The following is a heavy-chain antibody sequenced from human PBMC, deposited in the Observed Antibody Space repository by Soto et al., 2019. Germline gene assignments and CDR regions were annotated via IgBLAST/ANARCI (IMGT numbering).Heavy chain of an antibody. V-gene: IGHV3-30*18. J-gene: IGHJ4*02. D-gene: IGHD3-22*01. Sequence: QVQLVESGGGVVQPGRSLRLSCAASGFTFSSYGMHWVRQAPGKGLEWVAVISYDGSNKYYADSVKGRFTISRDNSKNTLYLQMNSLRAEDTAVYYCAKDSEGYDSSGYYPVDYWGQGTLVTVSS. CDR2: ISYDGSNK. CDR3: AKDSEGYDSSGYYPVDY. CDR1: GFTFSSYG.